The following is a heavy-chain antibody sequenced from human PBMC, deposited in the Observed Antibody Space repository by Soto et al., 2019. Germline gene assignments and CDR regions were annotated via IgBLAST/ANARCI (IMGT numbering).Heavy chain of an antibody. Sequence: VQLLESGGGLVQPGGSLRLSCAASGFSFSSYAMVWVRRAPGKGLEWVAVISARGGSSYFADSVKGRFTLSRDNSKNVLSLEMNSLRAEDTAIYFCAKGSIEYSASVDNWGQGTLVVVSS. CDR3: AKGSIEYSASVDN. CDR2: ISARGGSS. V-gene: IGHV3-23*01. D-gene: IGHD5-12*01. CDR1: GFSFSSYA. J-gene: IGHJ4*02.